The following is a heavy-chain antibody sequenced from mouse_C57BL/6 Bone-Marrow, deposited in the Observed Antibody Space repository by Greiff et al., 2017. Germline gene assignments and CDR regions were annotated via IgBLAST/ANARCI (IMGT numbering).Heavy chain of an antibody. D-gene: IGHD2-4*01. Sequence: DVQLVQSGGGLVKPGGSLKLSCAASGFTFSSYAMSWVRQTPEKRLEWVATISDGGSYTYYPDNVKGRFTISRDNANTNLYLQMSQLKSEDTAMYYSAGELRAMDYGGQGTAVTVSA. CDR2: ISDGGSYT. CDR1: GFTFSSYA. CDR3: AGELRAMDY. V-gene: IGHV5-4*01. J-gene: IGHJ4*01.